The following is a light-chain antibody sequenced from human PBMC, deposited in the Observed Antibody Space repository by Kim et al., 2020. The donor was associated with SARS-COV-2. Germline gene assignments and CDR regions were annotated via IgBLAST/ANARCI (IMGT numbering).Light chain of an antibody. CDR3: QKYDSAPLT. CDR2: AAS. V-gene: IGKV1-27*01. CDR1: QGISNY. J-gene: IGKJ4*01. Sequence: TSRSRQGISNYLAWYQQKPGKAPRLLIYAASSLHSGIPDRFSGSGSGTDFTLTISSLEPEDFAAYYCQKYDSAPLTFGGGTKVDIK.